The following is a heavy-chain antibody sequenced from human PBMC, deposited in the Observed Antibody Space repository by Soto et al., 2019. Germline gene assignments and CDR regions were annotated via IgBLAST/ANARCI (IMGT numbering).Heavy chain of an antibody. CDR2: IYYSGST. CDR3: ARGGEVPDYYGSERISVGAFDI. J-gene: IGHJ3*02. D-gene: IGHD3-10*01. CDR1: GGSISSGDYY. Sequence: SETLSLTCTVSGGSISSGDYYWSWIRQPPGKGLEWIGYIYYSGSTYYNPSLKSRVTISVDTSKNQFSLKLSSVTAADTAVYYCARGGEVPDYYGSERISVGAFDIWGQGTMVTVSS. V-gene: IGHV4-30-4*01.